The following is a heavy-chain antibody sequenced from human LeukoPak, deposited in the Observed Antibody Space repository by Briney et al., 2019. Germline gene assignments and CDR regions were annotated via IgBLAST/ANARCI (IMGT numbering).Heavy chain of an antibody. J-gene: IGHJ5*02. CDR3: ARHGLSIAVAGRWFDP. D-gene: IGHD6-19*01. Sequence: SETLSLTCAVYGGSLSGYYWSWIRQPPGKGLEWIGEINHSGSTNYNPSLKSRVTISVDTSKNQFSLKLSSVTAADTAIYYCARHGLSIAVAGRWFDPWGQGTLVTVSS. CDR2: INHSGST. V-gene: IGHV4-34*01. CDR1: GGSLSGYY.